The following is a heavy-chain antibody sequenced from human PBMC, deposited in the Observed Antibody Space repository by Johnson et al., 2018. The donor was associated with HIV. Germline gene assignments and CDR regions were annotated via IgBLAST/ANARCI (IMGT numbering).Heavy chain of an antibody. CDR2: ISYDESNK. D-gene: IGHD2-8*02. J-gene: IGHJ3*01. CDR3: AKSGLFVLVVYAPDVFDF. Sequence: QVQLVESGGGVVQPGRSLRLSCAASGFTFSSYAMHWVRQAPGKGLEWVAVISYDESNKYYADSVKGRFTISRDNSKNTLYLQMNSLRAEDTAVYYCAKSGLFVLVVYAPDVFDFWGQGTMVTVSS. CDR1: GFTFSSYA. V-gene: IGHV3-30-3*02.